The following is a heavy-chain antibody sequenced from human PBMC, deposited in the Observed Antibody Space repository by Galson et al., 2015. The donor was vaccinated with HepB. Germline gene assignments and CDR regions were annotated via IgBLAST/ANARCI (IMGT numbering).Heavy chain of an antibody. CDR1: GYTFTGYY. V-gene: IGHV1-2*02. CDR3: ARAMIGGGSRFDY. D-gene: IGHD2-15*01. CDR2: INPNSGGT. Sequence: SVKVSCKASGYTFTGYYMHWVRQAPGQGLEWMGWINPNSGGTNYAQKFQGRVTMTRDTSISTAYMELSRLRSDDTAVYYCARAMIGGGSRFDYWGQGTLVTVSS. J-gene: IGHJ4*02.